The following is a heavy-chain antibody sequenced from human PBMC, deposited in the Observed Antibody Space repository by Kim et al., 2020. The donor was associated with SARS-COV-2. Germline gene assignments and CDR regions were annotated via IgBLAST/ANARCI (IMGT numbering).Heavy chain of an antibody. V-gene: IGHV3-53*01. CDR2: SYAGNT. CDR3: ARDLNF. Sequence: GGSLRPSCAASGFTVSTNYMSWVRQAPGKGLEWVSVSYAGNTDYADSVKGRFIISSDYSKNTLYLQMRSLRAEDTALYYCARDLNFWGQGTLVTVSS. CDR1: GFTVSTNY. J-gene: IGHJ4*02.